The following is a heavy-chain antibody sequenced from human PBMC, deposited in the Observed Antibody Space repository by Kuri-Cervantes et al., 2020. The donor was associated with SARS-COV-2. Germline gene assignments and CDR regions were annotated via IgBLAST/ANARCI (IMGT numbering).Heavy chain of an antibody. V-gene: IGHV3-23*01. J-gene: IGHJ4*02. CDR1: RFTFNKYE. Sequence: GESLKISCAASRFTFNKYELIWVRQAPGKGLEWVSSISTSGGDTNYADSLKGRFTIARDNSKNPLYLQMNSLGVEDTAVYYCASVSTMGVSLDWGQGTLVTVSS. D-gene: IGHD5-24*01. CDR2: ISTSGGDT. CDR3: ASVSTMGVSLD.